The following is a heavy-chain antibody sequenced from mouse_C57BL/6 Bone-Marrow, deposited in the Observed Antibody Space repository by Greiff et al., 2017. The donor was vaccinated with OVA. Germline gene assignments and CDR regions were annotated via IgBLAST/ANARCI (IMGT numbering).Heavy chain of an antibody. D-gene: IGHD1-1*01. CDR3: ARHGGSSPFDY. CDR2: ISNGGGST. CDR1: GFTFSDYY. V-gene: IGHV5-12*01. Sequence: EVNLVESGGGLVQPGGSLKLSCAASGFTFSDYYMYWVRQTPEKRLEWVAYISNGGGSTYYPDTVKGRFTISRDNAKNTLYLQMSRLKSEDTAMYYCARHGGSSPFDYWGQGTTLTVSS. J-gene: IGHJ2*01.